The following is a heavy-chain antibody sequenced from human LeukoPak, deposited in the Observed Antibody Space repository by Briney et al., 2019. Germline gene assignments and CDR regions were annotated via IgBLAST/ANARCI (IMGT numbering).Heavy chain of an antibody. J-gene: IGHJ4*02. V-gene: IGHV3-23*01. Sequence: GGSLMQISAACGFTIITSYLSCVLQAPGKGLEWLSTINGGAGGTYYADSVTGRFTISSDTSQNTLYLQMNSLRIEDTAVYYCAKANPNPQRVNFDYWGQGALVTVSS. D-gene: IGHD6-25*01. CDR3: AKANPNPQRVNFDY. CDR2: INGGAGGT. CDR1: GFTIITSY.